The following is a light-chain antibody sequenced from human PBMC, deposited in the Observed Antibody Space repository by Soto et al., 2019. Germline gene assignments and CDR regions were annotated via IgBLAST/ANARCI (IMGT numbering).Light chain of an antibody. CDR1: QSVSSNF. CDR2: DAS. CDR3: QFYGDPPKT. Sequence: ENVLTQSPGTLSLSPGERGTLSCRASQSVSSNFLAWYQQKPGQAPRLLIFDASTRATGIPDRFTGRGSGTDFTLTISRLEPEDFAVYYCQFYGDPPKTLGQGTKVEIK. V-gene: IGKV3-20*01. J-gene: IGKJ1*01.